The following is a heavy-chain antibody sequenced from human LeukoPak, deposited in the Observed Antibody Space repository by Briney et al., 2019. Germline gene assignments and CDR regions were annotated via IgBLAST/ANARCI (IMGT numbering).Heavy chain of an antibody. CDR2: MSNDGSSK. J-gene: IGHJ4*02. D-gene: IGHD3-3*01. CDR3: ARVQYDFWSGLIY. Sequence: PGGSLRLSCAASGFTFSSYIIHWVRQAPGKGLEWVAVMSNDGSSKYYADSVKGRFTISRDNSKNTLYLQMNSLRAEDTAVYYCARVQYDFWSGLIYWGQGTLVTVSS. CDR1: GFTFSSYI. V-gene: IGHV3-30-3*01.